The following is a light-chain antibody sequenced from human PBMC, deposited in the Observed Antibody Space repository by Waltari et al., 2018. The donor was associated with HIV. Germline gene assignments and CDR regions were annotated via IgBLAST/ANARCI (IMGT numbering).Light chain of an antibody. CDR1: YIGTQN. J-gene: IGLJ1*01. CDR2: KNI. CDR3: QVWDSSTVI. Sequence: SYQLTQPPSLSVAPGQTATITCGGDYIGTQNVRWYQQKPGQAPLLVIFKNINRPSGIPERFSGSNSGNTAILTISAAQVADEADYYCQVWDSSTVIFGSGTTVTV. V-gene: IGLV3-9*01.